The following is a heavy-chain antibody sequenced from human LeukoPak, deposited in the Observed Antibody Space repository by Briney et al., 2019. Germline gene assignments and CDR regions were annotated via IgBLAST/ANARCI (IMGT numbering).Heavy chain of an antibody. CDR1: GFTVSSNS. D-gene: IGHD1-26*01. CDR3: AMYSGRSFDY. Sequence: GGSLRLSCTVSGFTVSSNSMSWVRQAPGKGLEWVSYISSSSSTIYYADSVKGRFTISRDNAKNSLYLQMNSLRAEDTAVYYCAMYSGRSFDYWGQGTLVTVSS. V-gene: IGHV3-48*01. J-gene: IGHJ4*02. CDR2: ISSSSSTI.